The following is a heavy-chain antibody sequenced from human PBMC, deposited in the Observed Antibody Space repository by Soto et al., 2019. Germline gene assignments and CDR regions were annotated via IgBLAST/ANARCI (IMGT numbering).Heavy chain of an antibody. Sequence: QVQLVQSGAEVREPGASVKVSCKASGYSFTSLDINWVRQTAGQGLEWMGWMQPSTGRTGYAQKFQGRVTMNRDTSINAAYMELTTLTSDDTAFYYCARGVSAGVDYWGQGPRVTVSS. CDR3: ARGVSAGVDY. J-gene: IGHJ4*02. D-gene: IGHD1-26*01. CDR1: GYSFTSLD. CDR2: MQPSTGRT. V-gene: IGHV1-8*01.